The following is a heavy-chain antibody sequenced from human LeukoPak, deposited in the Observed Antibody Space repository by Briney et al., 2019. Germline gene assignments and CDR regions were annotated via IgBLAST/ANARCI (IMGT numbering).Heavy chain of an antibody. V-gene: IGHV4-61*02. CDR3: AREGVEYSSSSIDY. J-gene: IGHJ4*02. D-gene: IGHD6-6*01. CDR1: GGSISSGSYY. Sequence: TSETLSLTCTVSGGSISSGSYYWSWIRQPAGKGLEWIGRIYTSGSTNYNPSLKSRVTISVDTSKNQFSLKLSSVTAADTAVYYCAREGVEYSSSSIDYWGQGTLVTVSS. CDR2: IYTSGST.